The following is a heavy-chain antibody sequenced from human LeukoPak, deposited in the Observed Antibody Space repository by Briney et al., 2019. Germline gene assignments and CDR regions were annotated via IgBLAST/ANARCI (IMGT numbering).Heavy chain of an antibody. V-gene: IGHV1-69*06. Sequence: SVKVSCKASGYTFTDYYMHWVRQAPGQGLEWMGGIIPIFGTANYAQKFQGRVTITADKSTSTAYMELNSLRSEDTAVYYCARTAAGTIPLDYWGQGTPVTVSS. CDR3: ARTAAGTIPLDY. CDR1: GYTFTDYY. CDR2: IIPIFGTA. J-gene: IGHJ4*02. D-gene: IGHD6-13*01.